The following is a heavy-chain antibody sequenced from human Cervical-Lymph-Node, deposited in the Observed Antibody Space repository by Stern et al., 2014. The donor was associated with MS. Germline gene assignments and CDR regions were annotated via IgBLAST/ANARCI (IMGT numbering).Heavy chain of an antibody. V-gene: IGHV1-46*01. CDR3: ARVLSLATSDS. D-gene: IGHD1-1*01. J-gene: IGHJ4*02. CDR2: FNPSGGKT. Sequence: EQLVQSGAEIRKPGASVKISCEASGYTFTTYYMHWVRQAPGQGLAWVALFNPSGGKTTYAQRFQGRVTVTGDTSTSTVYMELTGLRSEDTAVYYCARVLSLATSDSWGQGTLVIVSS. CDR1: GYTFTTYY.